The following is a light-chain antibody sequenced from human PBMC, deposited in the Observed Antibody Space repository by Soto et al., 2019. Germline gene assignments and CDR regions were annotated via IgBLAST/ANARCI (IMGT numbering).Light chain of an antibody. CDR1: QIIGNY. CDR2: AAS. CDR3: QQNYNTQFN. V-gene: IGKV1-39*01. J-gene: IGKJ3*01. Sequence: DIQVTQSPSSLSASVGDRVTITCRASQIIGNYLNWYQQKPGKAPKFLIYAASTLQSGVPSRFSGSGSGTDFTLTINSLQPEDFATYYCQQNYNTQFNCCPGTKVDIK.